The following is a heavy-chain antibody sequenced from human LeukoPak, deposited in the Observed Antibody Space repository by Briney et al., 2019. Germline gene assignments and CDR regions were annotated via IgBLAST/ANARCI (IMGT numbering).Heavy chain of an antibody. CDR2: INHSGST. J-gene: IGHJ4*02. CDR3: ARAIVVVPAAIFRAAVFDY. D-gene: IGHD2-2*01. Sequence: QASETLSLTCAVYGGSFSGYYWSWIRQPPGKGLEWIGEINHSGSTNYNPSLKSRVTISVDTSKNQFTLKLSSVTAADTAVYYCARAIVVVPAAIFRAAVFDYWGQGTLVTVSS. V-gene: IGHV4-34*01. CDR1: GGSFSGYY.